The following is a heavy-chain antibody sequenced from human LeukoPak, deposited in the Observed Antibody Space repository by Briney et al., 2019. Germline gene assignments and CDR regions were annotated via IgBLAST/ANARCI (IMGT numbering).Heavy chain of an antibody. CDR1: GYTFTSYA. V-gene: IGHV1-3*03. CDR2: INAGNGNT. J-gene: IGHJ4*02. Sequence: ASVKVSCKASGYTFTSYAMHWVRQAPGQRLEWMGWINAGNGNTKYSQEFQGRVTITRDTSASTAYMELSSLRSEDMAVYYCARVRNYYDSSGYYSLHFDYWGQGTLVTVSS. CDR3: ARVRNYYDSSGYYSLHFDY. D-gene: IGHD3-22*01.